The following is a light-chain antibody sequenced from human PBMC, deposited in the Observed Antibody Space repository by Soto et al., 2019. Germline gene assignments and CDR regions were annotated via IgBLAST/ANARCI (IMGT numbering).Light chain of an antibody. CDR1: SSDVGNYNL. CDR3: CSYAGSNTYV. CDR2: EGT. V-gene: IGLV2-23*01. Sequence: QSALPQPASVSGSPGQSITISCTGTSSDVGNYNLVSWYQQYPDKAPKLIISEGTKRPSGVSDRFSGSKSGNPASLTISGLQAEDEADYYCCSYAGSNTYVFGGGTKLTVL. J-gene: IGLJ3*02.